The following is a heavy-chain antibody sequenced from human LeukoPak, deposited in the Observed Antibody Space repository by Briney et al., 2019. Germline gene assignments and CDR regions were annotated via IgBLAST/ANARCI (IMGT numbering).Heavy chain of an antibody. CDR2: ISSSSSYI. CDR1: GFTFSSYS. Sequence: GRSLRLSCAASGFTFSSYSMNWVRQAPGKGLEWVSSISSSSSYIYYADSVKGRFTISRDNAKNSLYLQINSLRAEDTAVSYLASTHAGMVKNDYWGEGTLVTVSS. V-gene: IGHV3-21*01. D-gene: IGHD5-18*01. CDR3: ASTHAGMVKNDY. J-gene: IGHJ4*02.